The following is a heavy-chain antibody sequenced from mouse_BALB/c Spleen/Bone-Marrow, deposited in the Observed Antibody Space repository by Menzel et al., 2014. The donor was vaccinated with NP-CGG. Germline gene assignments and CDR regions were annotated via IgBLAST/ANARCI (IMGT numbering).Heavy chain of an antibody. CDR3: TREGDSPFAY. CDR2: INPSNGGT. D-gene: IGHD2-13*01. J-gene: IGHJ3*01. Sequence: VQLQQSGAELVKPGASVKLSCKASGYTFTSYYMYWVKQRPGQGLERIGEINPSNGGTNFNEKFKSKATLTVDKSSSTAYMHLSSLTSEDSAVYYCTREGDSPFAYWGQGTLVTVSA. CDR1: GYTFTSYY. V-gene: IGHV1S81*02.